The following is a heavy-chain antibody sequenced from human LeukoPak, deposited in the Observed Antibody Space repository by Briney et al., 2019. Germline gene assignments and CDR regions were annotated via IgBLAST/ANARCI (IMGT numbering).Heavy chain of an antibody. V-gene: IGHV3-23*01. D-gene: IGHD3-10*01. CDR1: GFTFSNAW. CDR2: ISGSGDRT. CDR3: AKGYYGSGSYGWFDY. Sequence: GGSLRLSCAASGFTFSNAWMSWVRQAPGKGLEWVSTISGSGDRTYYADSVKGRFTISRDNSKNTLFLHMNSLRAEDTAVYSCAKGYYGSGSYGWFDYWGQGTLVTVSS. J-gene: IGHJ4*02.